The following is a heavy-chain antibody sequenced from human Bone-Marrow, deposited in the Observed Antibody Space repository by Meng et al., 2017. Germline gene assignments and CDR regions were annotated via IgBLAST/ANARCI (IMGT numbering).Heavy chain of an antibody. V-gene: IGHV3-21*05. Sequence: GESLKISCVGSGFTFSFYEMDWVRQVPGKGLEWVSYINPSSEVIAYADSVKGRFTISRDNAKNSLYLQMSSLRVEDTAIYYCARDPRGGFDFLGQGTLVTVSS. CDR2: INPSSEVI. D-gene: IGHD3-16*01. CDR1: GFTFSFYE. CDR3: ARDPRGGFDF. J-gene: IGHJ4*02.